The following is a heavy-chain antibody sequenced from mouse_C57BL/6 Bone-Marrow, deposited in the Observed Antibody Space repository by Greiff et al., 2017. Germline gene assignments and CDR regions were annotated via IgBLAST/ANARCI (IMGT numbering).Heavy chain of an antibody. Sequence: EVKLEESGAELVKPGASVKLSCTASGFNIKDYYMHWVKQRTEQGLEWIGRIDPEDGETKYAPKFQAKATITADTSSNTAYLPLSSLTSEDTAVYYCASPNWAWLAYWGQGTLVTVSA. V-gene: IGHV14-2*01. CDR3: ASPNWAWLAY. CDR1: GFNIKDYY. D-gene: IGHD4-1*02. J-gene: IGHJ3*01. CDR2: IDPEDGET.